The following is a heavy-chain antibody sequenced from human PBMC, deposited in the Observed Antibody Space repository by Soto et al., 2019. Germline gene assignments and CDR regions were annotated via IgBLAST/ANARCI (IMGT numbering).Heavy chain of an antibody. CDR2: VYWDDDK. J-gene: IGHJ5*02. Sequence: QITLKESGPTLVKPTQTLTLTCTFSGFSLSTSGVGVGWIRQPPGKALEWLAHVYWDDDKRYSPALKSRLTITKDTAKNLVVLTMPNMDPVDTATYYCAHRSVAAAGYNWFDPWGQGTLVIVSS. CDR3: AHRSVAAAGYNWFDP. V-gene: IGHV2-5*02. CDR1: GFSLSTSGVG. D-gene: IGHD6-13*01.